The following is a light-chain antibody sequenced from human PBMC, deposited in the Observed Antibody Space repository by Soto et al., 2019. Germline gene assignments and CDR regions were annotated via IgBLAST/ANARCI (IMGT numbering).Light chain of an antibody. J-gene: IGLJ1*01. V-gene: IGLV2-14*03. CDR3: SSYTTRNTEV. Sequence: PASVSGSPGQSITISCIGTSSDVGAFNYVSWYQHHPGKAPKLIIYDVTDRPSGVSTRFSASKSGNTASLTISWLQAEDEADYYCSSYTTRNTEVFGTGTKVTVL. CDR2: DVT. CDR1: SSDVGAFNY.